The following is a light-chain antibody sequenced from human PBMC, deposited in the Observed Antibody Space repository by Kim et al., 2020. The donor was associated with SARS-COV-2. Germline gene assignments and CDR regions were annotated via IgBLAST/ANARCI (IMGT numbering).Light chain of an antibody. CDR2: EVS. V-gene: IGLV2-23*02. CDR3: CSYAARITFV. J-gene: IGLJ1*01. Sequence: GHSITHSCTGTSRDDGSYDHVSWYQHHPGKAPKLMIYEVSSRPSGVSDRFSGSKSGNTASLTISGLQAEDEADYYCCSYAARITFVFGTGTKVTVL. CDR1: SRDDGSYDH.